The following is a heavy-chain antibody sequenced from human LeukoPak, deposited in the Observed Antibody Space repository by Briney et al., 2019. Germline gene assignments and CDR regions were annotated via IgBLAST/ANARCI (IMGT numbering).Heavy chain of an antibody. CDR2: SYDSWRM. D-gene: IGHD1-1*01. CDR3: ARRIQLWSYWYFDL. J-gene: IGHJ2*01. V-gene: IGHV4-4*08. CDR1: GDSISRES. Sequence: LTETLSLTCTVSGDSISRESWSWIRQAPGKGLECIGYSYDSWRMNYNPSLQSRVTISLDTSKNRLSLQLNSVTAADTAVYYCARRIQLWSYWYFDLWGRGTLVTVTS.